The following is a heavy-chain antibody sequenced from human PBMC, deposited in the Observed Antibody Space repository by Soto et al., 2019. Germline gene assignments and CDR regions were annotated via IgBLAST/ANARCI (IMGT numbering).Heavy chain of an antibody. D-gene: IGHD2-2*01. CDR2: IIPIPGTA. Sequence: QVQLVQSGAEVKKPGSSVKVSCKASGGTFGSYAISWVRQAPGQGLEWMGGIIPIPGTANYAQKFQGRDTIAADESTSTAYMELSSLRSEYTAVYYCARSQGSSTSLEIYYYYYYGMDVWGQGTTVTVSS. CDR3: ARSQGSSTSLEIYYYYYYGMDV. V-gene: IGHV1-69*01. CDR1: GGTFGSYA. J-gene: IGHJ6*02.